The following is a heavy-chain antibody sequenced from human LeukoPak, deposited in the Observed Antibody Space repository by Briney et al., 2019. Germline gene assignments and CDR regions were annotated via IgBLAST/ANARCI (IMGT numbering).Heavy chain of an antibody. CDR1: GGSISSYY. V-gene: IGHV4-59*01. Sequence: PSETLSLTCTVSGGSISSYYWSWIRQPPGKGLEWIGYIYYSGSTNYNPSLKSRVTISVDTSKNQFSLKLSSVTAADTAVYYRARPTLDYGGHWYFDLWGRGTLVTVSS. D-gene: IGHD4-23*01. CDR2: IYYSGST. CDR3: ARPTLDYGGHWYFDL. J-gene: IGHJ2*01.